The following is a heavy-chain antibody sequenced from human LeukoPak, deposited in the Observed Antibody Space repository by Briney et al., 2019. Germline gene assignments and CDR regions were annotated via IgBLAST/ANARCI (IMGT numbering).Heavy chain of an antibody. Sequence: SVKVSCKASGYTFTDYFMHWVRQAPGQGLEWMGGIIPIFGTANYAQKFQGRVTITADESTSTAYMELSSLRSEDTAVYYCARDLESYKYSSGLDYWGQGTLVTVSS. CDR3: ARDLESYKYSSGLDY. J-gene: IGHJ4*02. D-gene: IGHD6-19*01. CDR2: IIPIFGTA. V-gene: IGHV1-69*13. CDR1: GYTFTDYF.